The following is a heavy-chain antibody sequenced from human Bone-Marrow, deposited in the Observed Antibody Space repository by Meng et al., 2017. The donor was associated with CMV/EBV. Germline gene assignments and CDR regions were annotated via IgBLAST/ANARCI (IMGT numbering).Heavy chain of an antibody. CDR1: GFTFSSYR. J-gene: IGHJ4*02. CDR2: ISSTSAYI. D-gene: IGHD3-10*01. V-gene: IGHV3-21*01. Sequence: GESLKISCAASGFTFSSYRINWVRQAPGKGLEWVASISSTSAYIYYAESVEGRFIISRDNAKSSLYLTMDNLAVEDTAVYYCATGATLDYWGPGTLVTVPS. CDR3: ATGATLDY.